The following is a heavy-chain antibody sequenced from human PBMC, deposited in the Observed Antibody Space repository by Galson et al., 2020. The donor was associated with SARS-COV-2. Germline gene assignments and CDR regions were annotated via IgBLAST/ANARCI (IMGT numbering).Heavy chain of an antibody. CDR1: GYTFTGYY. CDR2: NNPNSGGT. D-gene: IGHD3-22*01. Sequence: ASVKVSCKASGYTFTGYYMHWVRQAPGQGLEWMGWNNPNSGGTNYAQKFQGRVTMTRDTSISTAYMELSRLRSDDTAVYYCARTYQNTMIVVGYYYYYGMDVWGQGTTVTVSS. J-gene: IGHJ6*02. V-gene: IGHV1-2*02. CDR3: ARTYQNTMIVVGYYYYYGMDV.